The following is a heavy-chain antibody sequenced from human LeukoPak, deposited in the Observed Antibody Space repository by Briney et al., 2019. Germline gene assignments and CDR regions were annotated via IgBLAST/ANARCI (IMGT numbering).Heavy chain of an antibody. J-gene: IGHJ3*02. CDR1: GYTISSLP. CDR2: LDPKDGET. CDR3: ATATPGYKSNSDACDI. Sequence: ASVTVTCKVSGYTISSLPMHWVRQAPGKGQEWMGNLDPKDGETLYAQKFQGRVTMTDDTSTDTAYMELNSLRSDDTAVYYCATATPGYKSNSDACDIGGQGTMVTVSS. D-gene: IGHD5-18*01. V-gene: IGHV1-24*01.